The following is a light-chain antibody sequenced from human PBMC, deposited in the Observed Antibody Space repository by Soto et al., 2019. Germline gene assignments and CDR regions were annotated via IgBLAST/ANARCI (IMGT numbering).Light chain of an antibody. J-gene: IGLJ2*01. CDR2: VNN. CDR3: QSYDRSLSGVV. CDR1: SSNIGPTYD. Sequence: QPVLTQPPSVSGAPGQRVTISCTGSSSNIGPTYDVHWYQQLPGTAPKLLIYVNNNRPSGVPDRFSGSKSGTSASLAITGLQAEDEADYYCQSYDRSLSGVVFGGGTKVTVL. V-gene: IGLV1-40*01.